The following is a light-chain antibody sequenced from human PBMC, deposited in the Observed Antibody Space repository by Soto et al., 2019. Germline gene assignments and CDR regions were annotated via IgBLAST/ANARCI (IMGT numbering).Light chain of an antibody. CDR3: SSYTSSSTL. CDR1: SSDFGSYNY. J-gene: IGLJ1*01. V-gene: IGLV2-14*01. Sequence: QSALTQPASVSVSPGQSITISCTGTSSDFGSYNYVSWYQQHPGKAPKLMIYEVSDRPSGISSRFSGSKSGNTASLTISGLQTEDEADYYCSSYTSSSTLFGTGTKVTGL. CDR2: EVS.